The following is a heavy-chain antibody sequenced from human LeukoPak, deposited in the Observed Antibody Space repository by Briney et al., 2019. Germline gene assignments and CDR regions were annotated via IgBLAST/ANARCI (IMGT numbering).Heavy chain of an antibody. J-gene: IGHJ4*02. CDR3: ARDLSGSYPYSPDY. Sequence: SVKVSCKASRGTFSSYAISWVRQAPGQGLEWMGGIIPIFGTANYAQKFQGRVTITADKSTSTAYMELSSLRSEDTAVYYCARDLSGSYPYSPDYWGQGTLVTVSS. V-gene: IGHV1-69*06. CDR1: RGTFSSYA. D-gene: IGHD1-26*01. CDR2: IIPIFGTA.